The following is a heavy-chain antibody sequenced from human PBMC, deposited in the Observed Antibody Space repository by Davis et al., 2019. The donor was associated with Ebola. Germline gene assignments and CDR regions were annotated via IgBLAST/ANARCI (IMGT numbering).Heavy chain of an antibody. CDR2: ISAYNGNT. V-gene: IGHV1-18*01. J-gene: IGHJ6*02. Sequence: ASVKVSCKASGYTFTSYGISWVRQAPGQGLEWMGWISAYNGNTNYAQKLQGRVTMTTDTSTSTAYMELSSLRSDDTAVYYCARDQFHGNYYYYYGMDVWGQGTTVTVSS. CDR3: ARDQFHGNYYYYYGMDV. CDR1: GYTFTSYG. D-gene: IGHD1-1*01.